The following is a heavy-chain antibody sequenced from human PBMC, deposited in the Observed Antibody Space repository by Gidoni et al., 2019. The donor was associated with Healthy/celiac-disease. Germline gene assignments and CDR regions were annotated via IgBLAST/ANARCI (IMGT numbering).Heavy chain of an antibody. J-gene: IGHJ4*02. V-gene: IGHV2-5*02. Sequence: QITLKESGPTLVKPTQTLPLTCTFSGFLLSTSSVGVGWIRHHPGKALEWLALISWEDDKSYSPALKSRLTITKDTSKNQVVLTMTNMDPVDTATYYCAHKGLLGFGELFDPTRSGFDYWGQGTLVTVSS. D-gene: IGHD3-10*01. CDR1: GFLLSTSSVG. CDR3: AHKGLLGFGELFDPTRSGFDY. CDR2: ISWEDDK.